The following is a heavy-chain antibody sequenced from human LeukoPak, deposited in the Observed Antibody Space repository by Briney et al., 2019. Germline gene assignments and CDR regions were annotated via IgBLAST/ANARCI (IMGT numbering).Heavy chain of an antibody. D-gene: IGHD3-16*01. Sequence: GESLKISCKGSGYSFTSYWIGWVRQLPGKGLEWMGIIYPGDSDTRYSPSFQGQVTISADNTISTAYLQWSSLKASDTAMYYCARHASLGYYYYYGMDVWGQGTTVTVSS. J-gene: IGHJ6*02. CDR1: GYSFTSYW. CDR2: IYPGDSDT. V-gene: IGHV5-51*01. CDR3: ARHASLGYYYYYGMDV.